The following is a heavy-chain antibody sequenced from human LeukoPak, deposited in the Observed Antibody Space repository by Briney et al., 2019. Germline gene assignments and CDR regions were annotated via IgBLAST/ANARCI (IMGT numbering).Heavy chain of an antibody. CDR3: ARMSYYDSSGDNWFDP. CDR2: MDPNSGNT. V-gene: IGHV1-8*01. Sequence: ASVKVSCKASGYTFTSYDINWVRQATGQGLEWMGWMDPNSGNTGYAQKFQGRVTMTRDTSISTAYMELSSLRSEDTAVYYCARMSYYDSSGDNWFDPWGQGTLVTVSS. D-gene: IGHD3-22*01. CDR1: GYTFTSYD. J-gene: IGHJ5*02.